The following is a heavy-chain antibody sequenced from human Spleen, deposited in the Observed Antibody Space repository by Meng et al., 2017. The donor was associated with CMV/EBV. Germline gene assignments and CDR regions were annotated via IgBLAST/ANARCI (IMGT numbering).Heavy chain of an antibody. J-gene: IGHJ4*02. CDR2: IDPDGSVK. CDR1: GFTFGSYW. V-gene: IGHV3-7*01. CDR3: ARSNYFDY. Sequence: GESLKISCAGSGFTFGSYWMSWVRQAPGEGLEWVANIDPDGSVKYYVDSVKGRFTISRDNAKNSLYLPMNSLRAEDTAVYFCARSNYFDYWGQGTLVTVSS.